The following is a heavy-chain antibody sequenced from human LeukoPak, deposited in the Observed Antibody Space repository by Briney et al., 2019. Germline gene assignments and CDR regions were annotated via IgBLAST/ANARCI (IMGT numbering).Heavy chain of an antibody. CDR2: IYHSGST. CDR3: ASRGYYYDSSGYPSDYFDY. J-gene: IGHJ4*02. D-gene: IGHD3-22*01. Sequence: PSETLSLTCTVSGYSISSGYYWGWIRQPPGKGLEWIGSIYHSGSTYYNPSLKSRVTISVDTSKNQFSLKLSSVTAADTAVYYCASRGYYYDSSGYPSDYFDYWGQGTLVTVSS. CDR1: GYSISSGYY. V-gene: IGHV4-38-2*02.